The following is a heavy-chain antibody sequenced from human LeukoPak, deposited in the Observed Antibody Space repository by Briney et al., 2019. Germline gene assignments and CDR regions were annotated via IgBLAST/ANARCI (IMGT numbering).Heavy chain of an antibody. J-gene: IGHJ4*02. Sequence: GRSLRLSCAASGFTFSSYGMHWVRQAPGKGLEWVAVIWYDGSNKYYADSVKGRFTISRDNSKNTLYLQMNSLRAEDTAVYYCATPTLYSSGYSGDYWGQGTLVTVSS. CDR2: IWYDGSNK. CDR3: ATPTLYSSGYSGDY. V-gene: IGHV3-33*01. CDR1: GFTFSSYG. D-gene: IGHD3-22*01.